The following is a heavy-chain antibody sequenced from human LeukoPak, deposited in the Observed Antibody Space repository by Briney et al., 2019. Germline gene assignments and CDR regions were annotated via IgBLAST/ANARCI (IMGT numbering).Heavy chain of an antibody. CDR3: AGNYGDYGVDFDY. Sequence: SHTLSLTCAISGDSVSRNSVGWNWIRQSPSRGLEWLGRTYYRSKWNHDYAVSVKGRVTINPDTSKNQFSLQLKSVTPEDTAVYYCAGNYGDYGVDFDYWGQGTLVTVSS. V-gene: IGHV6-1*01. J-gene: IGHJ4*02. CDR1: GDSVSRNSVG. CDR2: TYYRSKWNH. D-gene: IGHD4-17*01.